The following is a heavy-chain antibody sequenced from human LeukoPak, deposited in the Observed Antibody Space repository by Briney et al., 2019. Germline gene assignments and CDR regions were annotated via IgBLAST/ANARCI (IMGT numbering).Heavy chain of an antibody. J-gene: IGHJ4*02. CDR3: ASTGTITTTVTPY. CDR1: GYAFTDYY. D-gene: IGHD4-17*01. V-gene: IGHV1-2*02. CDR2: INPNNGDT. Sequence: ASVKVSCKASGYAFTDYYIHWVRQAPGQGLEWMGWINPNNGDTNYAQKFQGRVTMTRDTSISAAYMELSRLRSDDTAIYYCASTGTITTTVTPYWGQGTLVTVSS.